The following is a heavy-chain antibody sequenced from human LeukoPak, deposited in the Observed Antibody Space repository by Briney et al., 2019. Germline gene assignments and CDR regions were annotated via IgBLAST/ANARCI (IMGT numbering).Heavy chain of an antibody. V-gene: IGHV1-18*01. Sequence: ASVKVSCKASGYTFTSYGIRWVRQAPGQGLEWMGWISAYNGNTNYARKLQGRVTMTTDTSTSTAYMELRSLRSDDTAVYYCARDRWDIVVVPADPWGQGTLVTVSS. CDR3: ARDRWDIVVVPADP. CDR1: GYTFTSYG. D-gene: IGHD2-2*01. CDR2: ISAYNGNT. J-gene: IGHJ5*02.